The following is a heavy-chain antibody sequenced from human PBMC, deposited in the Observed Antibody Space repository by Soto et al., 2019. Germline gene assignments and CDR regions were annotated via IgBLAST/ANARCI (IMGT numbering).Heavy chain of an antibody. CDR2: ISHDASNA. J-gene: IGHJ4*02. CDR1: GFIFKSYC. Sequence: QVQLVESWGGVVQPGKSLRLSCAATGFIFKSYCVHWVRQAPGKGLECVAVISHDASNAYYADAVNGRFTIYRDNAKNTVYLQMNSLRAEDTAVYYCAKQGIEVAGTDYFDYWGQGALVTVAS. V-gene: IGHV3-30*18. D-gene: IGHD6-19*01. CDR3: AKQGIEVAGTDYFDY.